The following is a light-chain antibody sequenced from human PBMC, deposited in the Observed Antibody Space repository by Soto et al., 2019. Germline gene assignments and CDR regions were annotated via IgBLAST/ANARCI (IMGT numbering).Light chain of an antibody. V-gene: IGLV2-14*01. CDR1: TSDVGRYNY. CDR2: DVS. Sequence: QSALTQPASVSWSPGQSITLSCTGTTSDVGRYNYVSWYQQHPGKASKLIIYDVSNRPSGVSNRFSGSKSGNTASLNISGLQAEDEADYYCNSYTSSSTDVFGTGNKVTVL. CDR3: NSYTSSSTDV. J-gene: IGLJ1*01.